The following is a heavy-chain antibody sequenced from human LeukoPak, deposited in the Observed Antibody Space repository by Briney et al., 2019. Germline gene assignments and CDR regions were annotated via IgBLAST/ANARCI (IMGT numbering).Heavy chain of an antibody. CDR2: INHSGST. V-gene: IGHV4-34*01. D-gene: IGHD6-19*01. Sequence: SETLSLTCAVYGGSFRGYYWSWIRQPPGKGLEWIGEINHSGSTNYNPSLKSRVTISVDTSKNQFSLKLSSVTAADTAVYYCERIRIAVAGTPPLFDYWGQGTLVTVSS. J-gene: IGHJ4*02. CDR3: ERIRIAVAGTPPLFDY. CDR1: GGSFRGYY.